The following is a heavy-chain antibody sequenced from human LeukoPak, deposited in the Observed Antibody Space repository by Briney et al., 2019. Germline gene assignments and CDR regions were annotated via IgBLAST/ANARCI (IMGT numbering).Heavy chain of an antibody. V-gene: IGHV3-21*01. J-gene: IGHJ6*02. CDR2: IGSSSSYK. CDR3: VRDHSPQLNRRRFYYGMDV. D-gene: IGHD1-1*01. CDR1: RFTFSSYS. Sequence: GGALRLSCAASRFTFSSYSMNWVRQAPGKGLEWVSSIGSSSSYKYYAASVKGRFTISRDNAKNSLYLQMNSLRAEDTAVYYCVRDHSPQLNRRRFYYGMDVWGQGPTVTVSS.